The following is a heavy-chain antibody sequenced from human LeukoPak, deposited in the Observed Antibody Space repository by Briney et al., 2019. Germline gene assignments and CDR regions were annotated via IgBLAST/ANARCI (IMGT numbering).Heavy chain of an antibody. Sequence: ASVKVSCKASGYTFTIYYMHWVRQAPGQGLEWMGIINPSGGSTSYAQKFQGRVTMTRDTSTSTVYMELSSLRSEDTAVYYCAKSPGYCSGGSCLFLGFDYWGQGTLVTVSS. J-gene: IGHJ4*02. CDR3: AKSPGYCSGGSCLFLGFDY. D-gene: IGHD2-15*01. V-gene: IGHV1-46*01. CDR1: GYTFTIYY. CDR2: INPSGGST.